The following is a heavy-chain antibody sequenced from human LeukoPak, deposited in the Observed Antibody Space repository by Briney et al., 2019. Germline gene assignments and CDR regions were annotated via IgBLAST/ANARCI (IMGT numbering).Heavy chain of an antibody. CDR1: GFTFSSYA. CDR2: ISYDGSNK. Sequence: GGSLRLSCAASGFTFSSYAMHWVRQAPGKGLEWVVVISYDGSNKYYADSVKGRFTISRDNSKNTLYLQMNSLRAEDTAVYYYARATFDYGDYAFDYWGQGTLVTVSS. CDR3: ARATFDYGDYAFDY. D-gene: IGHD4-17*01. J-gene: IGHJ4*02. V-gene: IGHV3-30-3*01.